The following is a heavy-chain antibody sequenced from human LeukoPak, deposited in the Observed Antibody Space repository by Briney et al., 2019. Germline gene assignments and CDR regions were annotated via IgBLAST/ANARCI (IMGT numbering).Heavy chain of an antibody. D-gene: IGHD2-15*01. CDR2: ISYDGSNK. CDR1: GFTFSSYA. J-gene: IGHJ4*02. V-gene: IGHV3-30-3*01. CDR3: ARSECSGGSCYFDY. Sequence: GGSLRLSCAASGFTFSSYAMHWVRQAPGKGLEWVAVISYDGSNKYYADSVKGRSTISRDNSKNTLYLQMNSLRAEDTAVYYCARSECSGGSCYFDYWGQGTLVTVSS.